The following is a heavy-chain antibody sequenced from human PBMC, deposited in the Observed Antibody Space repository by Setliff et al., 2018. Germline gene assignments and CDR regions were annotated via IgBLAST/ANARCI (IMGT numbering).Heavy chain of an antibody. V-gene: IGHV3-7*03. CDR3: ARDPTWGAFDI. J-gene: IGHJ3*02. CDR1: GFTFNKHW. D-gene: IGHD7-27*01. CDR2: IKQDGSEE. Sequence: GGSLRLSCTASGFTFNKHWMTWVRQAPGKGLEWVANIKQDGSEEYYVDYVKGRFTISRDNAKYSLYLQMNSLRVEDTAVYYCARDPTWGAFDIWGHGTMVTVS.